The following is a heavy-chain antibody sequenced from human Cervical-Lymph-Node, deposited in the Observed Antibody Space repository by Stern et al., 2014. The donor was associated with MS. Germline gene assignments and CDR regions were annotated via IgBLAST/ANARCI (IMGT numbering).Heavy chain of an antibody. J-gene: IGHJ4*02. CDR2: IYPGDSAT. CDR1: GYKFSIYW. D-gene: IGHD1-14*01. V-gene: IGHV5-51*01. Sequence: EVQLVQSGAELIRPGESLKISCKGSGYKFSIYWIAWVRQMPGKGLEWMGIIYPGDSATRYSPPFQGQVTMSANKSTSTAYLQWSSLNASDTAMYFCARQTTAWASDVWGQGTLVTVSS. CDR3: ARQTTAWASDV.